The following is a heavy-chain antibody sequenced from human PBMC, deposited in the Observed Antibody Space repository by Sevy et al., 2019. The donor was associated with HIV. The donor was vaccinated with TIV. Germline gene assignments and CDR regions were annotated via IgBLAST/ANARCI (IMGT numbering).Heavy chain of an antibody. CDR3: ARVAGSGSYYMGYYYYMDV. Sequence: GGSLRLSCAASGFTFSSYWMSWVRQAPGKGLEWVANIKQDGSEEYYVDSVKGRFTISRDNAKNSLYLQMNSLRAEDTAVYYCARVAGSGSYYMGYYYYMDVWGKGTTVTVSS. V-gene: IGHV3-7*03. D-gene: IGHD3-10*01. CDR1: GFTFSSYW. J-gene: IGHJ6*03. CDR2: IKQDGSEE.